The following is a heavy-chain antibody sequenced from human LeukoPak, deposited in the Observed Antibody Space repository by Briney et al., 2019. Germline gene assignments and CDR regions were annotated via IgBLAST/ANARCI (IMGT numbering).Heavy chain of an antibody. V-gene: IGHV3-33*01. Sequence: PGRSLRLSCAASGFTFSSYGMHWVRQAPGKVLEWVAVIWYDGSNKYYADSVKGRFTISRDNSKNTLYLQMNSLRAEDTAVYYCARVGSGYSSSWYENYYYGMDVWGKGTTVTVSS. CDR3: ARVGSGYSSSWYENYYYGMDV. CDR1: GFTFSSYG. CDR2: IWYDGSNK. J-gene: IGHJ6*04. D-gene: IGHD6-13*01.